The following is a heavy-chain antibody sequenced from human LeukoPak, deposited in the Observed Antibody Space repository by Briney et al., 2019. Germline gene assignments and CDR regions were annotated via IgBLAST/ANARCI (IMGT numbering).Heavy chain of an antibody. Sequence: SETLSLTCAVYGESFDGFYWNWIRQSPGKGLEWLGEVNYIGRSNYNPALESRIAISADASKRQFSLKLTPVTAADTAVYYCAIRLTTSRLATATTWFDHWGQGTLVSVSS. CDR3: AIRLTTSRLATATTWFDH. V-gene: IGHV4-34*01. CDR2: VNYIGRS. CDR1: GESFDGFY. D-gene: IGHD1-1*01. J-gene: IGHJ5*02.